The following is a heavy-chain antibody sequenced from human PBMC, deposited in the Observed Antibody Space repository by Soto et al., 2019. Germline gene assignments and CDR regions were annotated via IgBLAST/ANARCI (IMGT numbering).Heavy chain of an antibody. Sequence: QITLKESGPTLVKPTQTLTLTCTFSGFSLSTSGVGVGWIRQPPGKALEWLALIYWDDDKRYSPSLKSRPTITKDXXKXQXXLTITNMDPVDTATYYCAHTSFRPDIIGGQNWFDPWGQGTLVTVSS. CDR1: GFSLSTSGVG. CDR2: IYWDDDK. CDR3: AHTSFRPDIIGGQNWFDP. D-gene: IGHD3-9*01. J-gene: IGHJ5*02. V-gene: IGHV2-5*02.